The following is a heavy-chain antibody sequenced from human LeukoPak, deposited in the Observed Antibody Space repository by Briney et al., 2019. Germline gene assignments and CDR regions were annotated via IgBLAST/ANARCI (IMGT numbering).Heavy chain of an antibody. Sequence: GASVTVSCTASGYTFTGYYMHWVRQAPGQGLEWMGWINPNSGGTNYAQKFQGRVTMTRDTSISTAYMELSRLRSDDTAVYYCARGGYYDILTGYYGNWFDPWGQGTLVTVSS. CDR1: GYTFTGYY. D-gene: IGHD3-9*01. V-gene: IGHV1-2*02. CDR3: ARGGYYDILTGYYGNWFDP. J-gene: IGHJ5*02. CDR2: INPNSGGT.